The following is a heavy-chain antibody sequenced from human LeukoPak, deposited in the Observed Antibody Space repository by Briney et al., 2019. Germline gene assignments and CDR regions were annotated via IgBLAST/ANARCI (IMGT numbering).Heavy chain of an antibody. Sequence: GGSLRLSCAASGFTFDDYAMHWVRQAPGKGLEWVSGISWNSGSIGYADSVKGRFTISRDNAKNSLYLQMNSLRAEDTALYYSAKDYGSGSYSLGGYFDYWGQGTLVTVSS. CDR1: GFTFDDYA. CDR3: AKDYGSGSYSLGGYFDY. D-gene: IGHD3-10*01. V-gene: IGHV3-9*01. CDR2: ISWNSGSI. J-gene: IGHJ4*02.